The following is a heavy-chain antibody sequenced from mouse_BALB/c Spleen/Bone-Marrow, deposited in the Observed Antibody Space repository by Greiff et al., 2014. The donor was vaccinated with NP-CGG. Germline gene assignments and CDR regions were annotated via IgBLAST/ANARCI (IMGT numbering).Heavy chain of an antibody. CDR3: ARGGFLLRSLALDY. V-gene: IGHV1-4*01. CDR2: INPSTGFT. CDR1: GYTFTAYT. Sequence: QVQLKQSGAELARPGASVKMSCKASGYTFTAYTMHWVQQRPGQGLEWVGYINPSTGFTNYNQIFKDKATLAADKSSSTAYMQLSSLTSEDSAVYYGARGGFLLRSLALDYWGQGTSVTVSS. D-gene: IGHD1-1*01. J-gene: IGHJ4*01.